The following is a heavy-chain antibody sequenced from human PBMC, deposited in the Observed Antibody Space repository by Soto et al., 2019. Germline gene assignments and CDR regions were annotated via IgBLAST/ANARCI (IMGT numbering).Heavy chain of an antibody. J-gene: IGHJ4*02. CDR3: ARATGTLRSRNCDY. CDR2: IYHTGST. D-gene: IGHD1-1*01. V-gene: IGHV4-31*03. CDR1: GGSISTVGHY. Sequence: TLSLTCSVSGGSISTVGHYWTWIRQPPGKGLEWIGSIYHTGSTYYSKSLRSRLTMSVDTSKSQFSLRLSSVTAADTAVYYCARATGTLRSRNCDYWGQGSLVTISS.